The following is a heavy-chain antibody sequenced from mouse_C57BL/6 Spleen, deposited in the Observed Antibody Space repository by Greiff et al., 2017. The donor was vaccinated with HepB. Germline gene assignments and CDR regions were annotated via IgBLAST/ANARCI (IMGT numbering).Heavy chain of an antibody. D-gene: IGHD2-5*01. J-gene: IGHJ2*01. CDR3: ARENSNFDY. CDR1: GYSFTGYF. Sequence: VQLKQSGPELVKPGDSVKISCTASGYSFTGYFMNWVMQSHVKSLEWIGRINPYNGDTFYNQKFKGKATLTVDKSSSTAHMELRSLTSEDSAVYYCARENSNFDYWGQGTTLTVSS. V-gene: IGHV1-20*01. CDR2: INPYNGDT.